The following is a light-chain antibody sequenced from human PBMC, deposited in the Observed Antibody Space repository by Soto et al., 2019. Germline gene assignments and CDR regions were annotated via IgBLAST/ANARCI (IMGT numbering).Light chain of an antibody. CDR1: SGSIASNY. Sequence: NFMLTQPHSVSESPGKTVTISCTRSSGSIASNYVQWYQQRPGSAPTTVIYEDNQRPSGVPDRFSGSKSGNTASLTISGLRPEDEADYYCTSFTTSSIWVFGGGTK. J-gene: IGLJ3*02. V-gene: IGLV6-57*04. CDR3: TSFTTSSIWV. CDR2: EDN.